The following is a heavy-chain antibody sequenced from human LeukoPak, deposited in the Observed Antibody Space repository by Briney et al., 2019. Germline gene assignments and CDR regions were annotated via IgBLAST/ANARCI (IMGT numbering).Heavy chain of an antibody. J-gene: IGHJ4*02. CDR1: GGSFSGYY. V-gene: IGHV4-34*01. CDR2: INHSGST. Sequence: SETLSLTCAVYGGSFSGYYWSWIRQPPGKGLEWIGEINHSGSTNYNPSLKSRVTISVDTSKNQFSLKLSSVTAADTAVYYCARGLTGSGSFDYWGQGTLVTVSS. D-gene: IGHD3-10*01. CDR3: ARGLTGSGSFDY.